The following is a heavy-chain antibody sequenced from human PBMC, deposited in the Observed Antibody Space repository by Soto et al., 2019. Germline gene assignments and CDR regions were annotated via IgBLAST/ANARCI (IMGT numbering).Heavy chain of an antibody. CDR3: ARDQPDWNYNYGMDV. D-gene: IGHD1-1*01. J-gene: IGHJ6*02. Sequence: GGSLRLSCAASGFTFSSYEMNWVRQAPGKGLEWVSYISSSGSTIYYADSVKGRFTISRDNAKNSLYLQMNSLRAEDTAVYYCARDQPDWNYNYGMDVWGQGTTVTVSS. V-gene: IGHV3-48*03. CDR1: GFTFSSYE. CDR2: ISSSGSTI.